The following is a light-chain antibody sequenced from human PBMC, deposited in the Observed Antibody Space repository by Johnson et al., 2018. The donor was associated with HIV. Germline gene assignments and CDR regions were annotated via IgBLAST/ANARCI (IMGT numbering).Light chain of an antibody. J-gene: IGLJ1*01. V-gene: IGLV1-51*01. CDR1: ISHIGYNY. CDR3: GTWDSSLSQGV. Sequence: QSMLTQPPSVSEASGQKVTISCSGSISHIGYNYVSWYQQHPGTAPTLLIYNNNKRPSGFPDRFPGSKSGTSATLTITGLRTGDEADYYFGTWDSSLSQGVFGTGTKVTVL. CDR2: NNN.